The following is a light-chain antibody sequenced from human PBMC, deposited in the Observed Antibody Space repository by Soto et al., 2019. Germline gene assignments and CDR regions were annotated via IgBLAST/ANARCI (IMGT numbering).Light chain of an antibody. V-gene: IGLV1-44*01. CDR3: AAWDDSLSGLYV. CDR1: SSNIGSYT. J-gene: IGLJ1*01. Sequence: QSVLTQPPSASGTPGQRVTISCSGSSSNIGSYTVNWYQQLPGTAPKLLIYSNSQRPSGVPDRFSGSKSGTSASLAISGLQSEDEADYYCAAWDDSLSGLYVFGTGTKLTVL. CDR2: SNS.